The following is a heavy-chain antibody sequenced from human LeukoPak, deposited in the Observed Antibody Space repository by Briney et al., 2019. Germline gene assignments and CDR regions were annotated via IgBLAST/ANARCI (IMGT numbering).Heavy chain of an antibody. Sequence: GGSLRLSCAASGSTFSSYWMSWVRQAPGKGLEWVANIKQDGSEKYYVDSVKGRFTISRDNAKNSLYLQMNSLRAEDTAVYYCARAGRGILWFGEMYYFDYWGQGTLVTVSS. CDR1: GSTFSSYW. CDR2: IKQDGSEK. V-gene: IGHV3-7*04. D-gene: IGHD3-10*01. CDR3: ARAGRGILWFGEMYYFDY. J-gene: IGHJ4*02.